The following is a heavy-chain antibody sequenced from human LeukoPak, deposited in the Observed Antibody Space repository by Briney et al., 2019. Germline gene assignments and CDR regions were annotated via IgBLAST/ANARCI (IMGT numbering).Heavy chain of an antibody. CDR2: IYWDDDK. CDR1: GFSLSTSGVD. D-gene: IGHD6-13*01. J-gene: IGHJ4*02. CDR3: AHSSWGGVDY. V-gene: IGHV2-5*02. Sequence: QSGPTLVKPPQTLTLTCTFSGFSLSTSGVDVGWILQPPGKALEWLALIYWDDDKRYSPSPKSRLTITKDTSKNQVVLTMTNMEPVDTATYYCAHSSWGGVDYWGQGTLVTVSS.